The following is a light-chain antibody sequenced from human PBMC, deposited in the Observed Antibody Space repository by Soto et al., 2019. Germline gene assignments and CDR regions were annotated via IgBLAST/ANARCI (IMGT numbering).Light chain of an antibody. CDR1: SSDVGGFNY. CDR2: DVY. Sequence: QSVLTQPASVSGSPGQSITISCTGTSSDVGGFNYVSWYQQHPGKAPKLLIFDVYSRPSGISNRFSGSKSGNTASLTISGLQAEDEADYYCSSYTTSSSYGFGAGTRSPS. V-gene: IGLV2-14*01. J-gene: IGLJ1*01. CDR3: SSYTTSSSYG.